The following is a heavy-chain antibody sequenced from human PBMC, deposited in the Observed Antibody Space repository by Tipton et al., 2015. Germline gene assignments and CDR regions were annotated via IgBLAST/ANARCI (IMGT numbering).Heavy chain of an antibody. D-gene: IGHD3-22*01. CDR3: ARSSPDSSGYYWYYYCYRMDV. CDR2: IYYSGST. Sequence: TLSLTCTVSGGSIRSYYWSWLRQPPGKGLEWIGYIYYSGSTNYNPSLKSRVTISVDTSKNQFSLKLSSVTAADTAVYYCARSSPDSSGYYWYYYCYRMDVWGQAIAVTVSS. J-gene: IGHJ6*02. V-gene: IGHV4-59*01. CDR1: GGSIRSYY.